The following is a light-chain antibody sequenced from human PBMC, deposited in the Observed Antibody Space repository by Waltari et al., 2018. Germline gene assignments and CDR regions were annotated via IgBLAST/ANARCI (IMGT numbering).Light chain of an antibody. CDR2: WAS. CDR3: QQYYSTPYT. CDR1: QSVLYSSNNKNY. J-gene: IGKJ2*01. Sequence: DIVMTQSPASLALSLGERATIHCKSSQSVLYSSNNKNYLAWYQQKPGQPPKLLIYWASTRESGVPDRFSGSGSGTDFTLTISSLQAEDVAVYYCQQYYSTPYTFGQGTKLEIK. V-gene: IGKV4-1*01.